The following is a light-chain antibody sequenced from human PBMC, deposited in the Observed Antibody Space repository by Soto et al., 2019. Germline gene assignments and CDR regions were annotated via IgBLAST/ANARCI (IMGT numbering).Light chain of an antibody. V-gene: IGKV3-15*01. CDR1: ETVSSS. CDR3: QQYNDWPRT. Sequence: EIVMPQSPATLSVSPGEKVTSSSRSSETVSSSLAWYQQRPGQAPRLLIYGASARATGIPARFSGSGSGTEFTLTISSLQSEDFAVYYCQQYNDWPRTFGQGTKVDIK. CDR2: GAS. J-gene: IGKJ1*01.